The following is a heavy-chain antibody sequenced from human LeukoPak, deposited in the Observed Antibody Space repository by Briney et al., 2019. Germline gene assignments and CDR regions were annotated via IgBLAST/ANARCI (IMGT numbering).Heavy chain of an antibody. D-gene: IGHD2-15*01. CDR1: GFTFSDYH. V-gene: IGHV3-11*01. CDR2: ISSSGSTI. J-gene: IGHJ3*02. CDR3: ARGLGYCSGGSCPRRAFDI. Sequence: GGSLRLSCAASGFTFSDYHMSWIRQAPGKGLEWVSFISSSGSTIYYADSMKGRFTIYRDNAKNSVYLQMNSLRAEDTAVYYCARGLGYCSGGSCPRRAFDIWGQGTVVTVSS.